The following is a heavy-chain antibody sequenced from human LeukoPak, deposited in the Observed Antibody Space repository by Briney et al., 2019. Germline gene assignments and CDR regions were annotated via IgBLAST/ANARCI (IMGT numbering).Heavy chain of an antibody. D-gene: IGHD2-15*01. CDR3: ARQQGYCSGGSCPSYYYYGMDA. V-gene: IGHV4-39*01. J-gene: IGHJ6*02. CDR1: GGSISSSSYY. CDR2: IYYRGST. Sequence: SETLSLTCTVSGGSISSSSYYWGWIRQPPGKGLEWIGSIYYRGSTYYNPSLKSRVTISVDTSKNQFSLKLSPVTAADTAVYYCARQQGYCSGGSCPSYYYYGMDAWGQGTTVTVSS.